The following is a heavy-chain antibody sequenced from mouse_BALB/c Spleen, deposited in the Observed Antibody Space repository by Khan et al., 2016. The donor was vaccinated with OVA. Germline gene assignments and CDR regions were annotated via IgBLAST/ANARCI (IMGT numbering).Heavy chain of an antibody. J-gene: IGHJ3*01. Sequence: QVQLQQSGAELAKPGASVKMSCKASGYTFTTYWMHWIKQRPGQGLEWIGYINPSTSYTEYNQKFKDKATLTADKSSSTAYMQLSSLTSEDSAIYDCTRRGLYGSFDYWGQGTLVTVST. V-gene: IGHV1-7*01. CDR2: INPSTSYT. CDR3: TRRGLYGSFDY. CDR1: GYTFTTYW. D-gene: IGHD1-1*02.